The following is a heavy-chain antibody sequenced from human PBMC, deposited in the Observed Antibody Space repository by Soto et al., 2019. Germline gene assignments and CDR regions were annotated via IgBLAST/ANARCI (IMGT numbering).Heavy chain of an antibody. V-gene: IGHV3-53*01. Sequence: GGSLGLSCAASGFTVSSNYMSWVRQAPGKGLEWVSVIYSGGSTYYADSVKGRFTISRDNSKNTLYLQMNSLRAEDTAVYYCARDNRYYGMDVWGQGTTVTVSS. J-gene: IGHJ6*02. CDR1: GFTVSSNY. CDR3: ARDNRYYGMDV. CDR2: IYSGGST.